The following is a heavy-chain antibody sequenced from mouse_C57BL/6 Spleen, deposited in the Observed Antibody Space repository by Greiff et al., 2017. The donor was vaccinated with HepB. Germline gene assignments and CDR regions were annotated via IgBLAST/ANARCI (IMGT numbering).Heavy chain of an antibody. CDR3: ARDLNDYDDKYYFDY. V-gene: IGHV5-4*01. Sequence: EVKVVESGGGLVKPGGSLKLSCAASGFTFSSYAMSWVRQTPEKRLEWVATISDGGSYTYYPDNVKGRFTISRDNAKNNLYLQMSHLKSEDTAMYYCARDLNDYDDKYYFDYWGQGTTLTVSS. D-gene: IGHD2-4*01. CDR1: GFTFSSYA. J-gene: IGHJ2*01. CDR2: ISDGGSYT.